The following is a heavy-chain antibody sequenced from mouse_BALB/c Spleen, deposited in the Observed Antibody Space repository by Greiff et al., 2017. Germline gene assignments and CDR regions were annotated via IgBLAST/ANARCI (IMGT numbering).Heavy chain of an antibody. CDR3: ARYDYDENFDY. Sequence: QVQLQQSGAELVRPGSSVKISCKASGYAFSSYWMNWVKQRPGQGLEWIGQIYPGDGDTNYNGKFKGKATLTADKSSSTAYMQLSSLTSEDSAVYFCARYDYDENFDYWGQGTTLTVSS. CDR2: IYPGDGDT. V-gene: IGHV1-80*01. J-gene: IGHJ2*01. D-gene: IGHD2-4*01. CDR1: GYAFSSYW.